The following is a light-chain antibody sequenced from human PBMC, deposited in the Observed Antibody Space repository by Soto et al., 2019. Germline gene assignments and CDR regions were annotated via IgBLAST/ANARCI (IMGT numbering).Light chain of an antibody. J-gene: IGKJ4*01. CDR2: DTY. CDR3: QQRRNWPLT. V-gene: IGKV3-11*01. CDR1: QSISGE. Sequence: EVVLTQSPATLSLSPGERATLSCRTSQSISGELAWYQQTPGQAPRLIIFDTYNRATGILARFSGSGSETDFTLTISGLEPEDFGVYYCQQRRNWPLTFGGGTKVEI.